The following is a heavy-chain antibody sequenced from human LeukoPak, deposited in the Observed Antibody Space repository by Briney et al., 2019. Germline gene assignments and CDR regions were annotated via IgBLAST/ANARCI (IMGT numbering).Heavy chain of an antibody. CDR1: GGSISSSNW. CDR3: ARDKVAAAGTNSNFDY. V-gene: IGHV4-4*02. J-gene: IGHJ4*02. D-gene: IGHD6-13*01. CDR2: IYHSGST. Sequence: PSETLSLTCAVSGGSISSSNWWGWVRQPPVKGLEWIGEIYHSGSTNYNPSLKSRVTISVDKSKNQFSLKLSSVTAADTAVYYCARDKVAAAGTNSNFDYWGQGTLVTVSS.